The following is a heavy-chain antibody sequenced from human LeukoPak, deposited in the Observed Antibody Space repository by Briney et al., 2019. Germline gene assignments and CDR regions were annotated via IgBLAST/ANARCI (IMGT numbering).Heavy chain of an antibody. J-gene: IGHJ4*02. CDR1: GFTFSSYA. V-gene: IGHV3-23*01. Sequence: GGSLRLSCAASGFTFSSYAMSWVRQAPGKGLEWVSAISGSGDSTYYADSMKGRFTISRDNSKNTLYLQMNSLRAEDTAVYYCAKAGQWLGTFDYWGQGTLVTVSS. CDR3: AKAGQWLGTFDY. CDR2: ISGSGDST. D-gene: IGHD6-19*01.